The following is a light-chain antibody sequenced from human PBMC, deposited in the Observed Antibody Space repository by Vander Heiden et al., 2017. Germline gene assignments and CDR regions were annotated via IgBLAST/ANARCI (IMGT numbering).Light chain of an antibody. V-gene: IGKV1-5*03. CDR3: QQYHSHSAHT. CDR2: KAS. J-gene: IGKJ4*01. CDR1: ESGRSW. Sequence: IRMTQSPSTLSASLAKRATTTCRPSESGRSWLAWYQQKPGKAPNLLIYKASTLESGVPSRFSGSGSGTEFTLTISSLQPDDVATYYCQQYHSHSAHTFGGGTKVGI.